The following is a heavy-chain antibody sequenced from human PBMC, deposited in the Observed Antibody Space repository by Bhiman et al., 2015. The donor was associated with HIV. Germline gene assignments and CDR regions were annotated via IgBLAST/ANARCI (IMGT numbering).Heavy chain of an antibody. D-gene: IGHD6-6*01. J-gene: IGHJ5*02. CDR3: ARGSSSSLSAERFDP. CDR2: ISYDGRKK. V-gene: IGHV3-30-3*02. CDR1: GFTFNTSP. Sequence: QVQLVESGGGVVPPGRSLRLSCAASGFTFNTSPMHWVRQAPGKGLEWVAVISYDGRKKDYADSVKGRFTISRDNSKNTLFLQMNSLRAEDTAIYHCARGSSSSLSAERFDPWGQGTLVTVSS.